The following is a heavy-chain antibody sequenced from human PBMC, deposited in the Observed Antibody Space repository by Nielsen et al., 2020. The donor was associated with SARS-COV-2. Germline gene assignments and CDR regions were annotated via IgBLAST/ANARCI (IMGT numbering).Heavy chain of an antibody. CDR1: GFTFSSYW. D-gene: IGHD3-10*01. CDR3: ARGYYYGSGTPEADY. CDR2: IKQDGSEK. V-gene: IGHV3-7*04. Sequence: GVLKISCAASGFTFSSYWMSWVRQAPGKGLEWVANIKQDGSEKYYVDSVKGRFTISRDNAKNSLYLQINSLRAEDTAVYYCARGYYYGSGTPEADYWGQGTLVTVSS. J-gene: IGHJ4*02.